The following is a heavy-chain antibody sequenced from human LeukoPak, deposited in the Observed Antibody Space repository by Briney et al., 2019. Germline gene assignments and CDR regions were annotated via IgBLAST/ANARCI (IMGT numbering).Heavy chain of an antibody. CDR2: IIPSYGST. Sequence: ASVKVSRKASRYSFTRYFIHWVRQPPGQGLEWMGIIIPSYGSTSYAQKFQGRVTMTGDTSTSTVYMELSSLRSEDTAVYYCARGKVVTMVRGVIITYFDYWGQGTLVTVSS. D-gene: IGHD3-10*01. CDR1: RYSFTRYF. J-gene: IGHJ4*02. CDR3: ARGKVVTMVRGVIITYFDY. V-gene: IGHV1-46*01.